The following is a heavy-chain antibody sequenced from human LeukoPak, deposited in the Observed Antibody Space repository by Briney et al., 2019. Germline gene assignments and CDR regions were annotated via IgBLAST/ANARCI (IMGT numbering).Heavy chain of an antibody. D-gene: IGHD1-26*01. CDR2: IYYSGST. CDR1: GGSINSSSYY. V-gene: IGHV4-39*01. J-gene: IGHJ6*03. CDR3: ARQVGYYYYYMDV. Sequence: SETLSLTCTVSGGSINSSSYYWGWIRQPPGKGLEWIGSIYYSGSTYYNPSLNSRVTISVDTSKNQISLKLSSVTAADTVVFYCARQVGYYYYYMDVWGKGTTVTVSS.